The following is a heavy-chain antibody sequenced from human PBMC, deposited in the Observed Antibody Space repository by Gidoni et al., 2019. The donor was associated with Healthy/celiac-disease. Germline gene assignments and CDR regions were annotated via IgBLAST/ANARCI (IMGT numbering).Heavy chain of an antibody. CDR1: GFTFSSYA. D-gene: IGHD6-19*01. CDR2: ISGSGGST. CDR3: AKDSPSDSSGWYDY. J-gene: IGHJ4*02. V-gene: IGHV3-23*01. Sequence: EVQLLESGGGLVQPGGSLRLSCAASGFTFSSYAMSWVRQAPGKGLEWYAAISGSGGSTYYADSVKGRFTISRDNSKNTLYLQMNSLRAEDTAVYYCAKDSPSDSSGWYDYWGQGTLVTVSS.